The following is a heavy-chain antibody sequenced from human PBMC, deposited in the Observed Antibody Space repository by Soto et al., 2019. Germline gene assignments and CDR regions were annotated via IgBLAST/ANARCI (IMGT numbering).Heavy chain of an antibody. J-gene: IGHJ2*01. D-gene: IGHD2-8*01. V-gene: IGHV3-23*01. Sequence: EVQLLESGGGLVQPGESLRLSCAASGFTLRSNAMSWVRQAPGKGLEWVSGFSGGGGGTYYADSVKGRFTISRDISKNTLFLQMNSLRAEDTALYYCAKGIGVDWYFDLCGRGTLVTVSS. CDR3: AKGIGVDWYFDL. CDR1: GFTLRSNA. CDR2: FSGGGGGT.